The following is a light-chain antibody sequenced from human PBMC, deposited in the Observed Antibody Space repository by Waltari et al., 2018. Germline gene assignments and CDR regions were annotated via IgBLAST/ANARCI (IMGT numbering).Light chain of an antibody. V-gene: IGLV2-23*02. CDR2: EVS. Sequence: QSALTQPASVSGSPGQSITISCTGTSRDVGGYNLVSWYQQHPGKAPKPMIYEVSKRPSGVSNRCSGSKSGNTASLTISGLQAEDEADYYCCSYAGSSTHVVFGGGTKLTVL. J-gene: IGLJ2*01. CDR1: SRDVGGYNL. CDR3: CSYAGSSTHVV.